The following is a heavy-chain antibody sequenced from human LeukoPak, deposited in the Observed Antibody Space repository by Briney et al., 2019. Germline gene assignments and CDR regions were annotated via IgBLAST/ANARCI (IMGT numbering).Heavy chain of an antibody. Sequence: SVKVSCKASGGTFSSYTISWVRQAPGQGLEWMGRIIPILGIANYAQKFQGRVTITADKSTSTAYMELSSLRSEDTAVFYCARVSPTIAAAGTWADAFDIWGQGTMVTVSS. CDR3: ARVSPTIAAAGTWADAFDI. V-gene: IGHV1-69*02. CDR2: IIPILGIA. J-gene: IGHJ3*02. D-gene: IGHD6-13*01. CDR1: GGTFSSYT.